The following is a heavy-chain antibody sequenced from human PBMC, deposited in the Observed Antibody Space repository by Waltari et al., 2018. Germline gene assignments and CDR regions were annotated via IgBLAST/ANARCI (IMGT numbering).Heavy chain of an antibody. CDR2: IKRESDGGTA. CDR3: VRESFGNDI. CDR1: GYPLNDAW. V-gene: IGHV3-15*01. J-gene: IGHJ4*02. Sequence: QLVESGGGLVKPGESLRLSCVGSGYPLNDAWMGWVRQAPGKGLEWVGRIKRESDGGTAEYVESVKDRFTISRDDSKNTLYLQMNGLKSEDSAVYFCVRESFGNDIWGQGTLVTVSS. D-gene: IGHD3-10*01.